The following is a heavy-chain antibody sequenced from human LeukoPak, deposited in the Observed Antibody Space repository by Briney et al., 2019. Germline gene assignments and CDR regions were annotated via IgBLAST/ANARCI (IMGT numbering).Heavy chain of an antibody. J-gene: IGHJ4*02. V-gene: IGHV3-23*01. D-gene: IGHD2-8*01. CDR1: GFVFRSYA. CDR2: ISSSGGST. Sequence: PGGSLRLSCAASGFVFRSYAMSWVRQAPGKGLEWVSGISSSGGSTYHADSVRGRFTISRDNSKNTQYLQMNSLRVEDTAVYYCAKGKDCANGVCRTFDYWGQGTLVAVSS. CDR3: AKGKDCANGVCRTFDY.